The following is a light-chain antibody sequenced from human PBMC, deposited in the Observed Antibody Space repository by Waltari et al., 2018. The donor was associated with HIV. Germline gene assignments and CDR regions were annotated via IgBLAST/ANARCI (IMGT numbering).Light chain of an antibody. CDR2: DDK. V-gene: IGLV3-21*04. J-gene: IGLJ3*02. CDR3: QVWNDGADRE. Sequence: SYVLTQPPSVSVAAGKTATITCGGTNIGRKTVNWYQQRPGQAPVLVIHDDKDRPTGIPVRFSGSNSGNTATLTINRVEVGDEADYYCQVWNDGADREFGGGTKLAVL. CDR1: NIGRKT.